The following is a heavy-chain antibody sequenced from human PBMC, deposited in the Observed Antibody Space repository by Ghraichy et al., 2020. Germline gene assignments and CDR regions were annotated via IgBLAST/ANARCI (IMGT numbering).Heavy chain of an antibody. CDR1: GFTFSSYA. CDR3: AKDGTSSWYGGQDWYFDL. V-gene: IGHV3-23*01. D-gene: IGHD6-13*01. Sequence: GGPLRLSCAASGFTFSSYAMSWVRQAPGKGLEWVSAISGSGGSTYYADSVKGRFTISRDNSKNTLYLQMNSLRAEDTAVYYCAKDGTSSWYGGQDWYFDLWGRGTLVTVSS. J-gene: IGHJ2*01. CDR2: ISGSGGST.